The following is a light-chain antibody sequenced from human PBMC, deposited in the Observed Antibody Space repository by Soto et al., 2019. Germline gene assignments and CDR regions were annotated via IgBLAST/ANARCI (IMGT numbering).Light chain of an antibody. Sequence: QAVVTQSPSASGTPGQRVTISCSGSSSNIGINTVNWYQQLPGTAPKLLIYSNNRRPSGVPDRFSGSKSGTSASLAISGLQSEDEADYYCAAWDDSLNGNWVFGGGTKLTVL. CDR2: SNN. V-gene: IGLV1-44*01. CDR3: AAWDDSLNGNWV. CDR1: SSNIGINT. J-gene: IGLJ3*02.